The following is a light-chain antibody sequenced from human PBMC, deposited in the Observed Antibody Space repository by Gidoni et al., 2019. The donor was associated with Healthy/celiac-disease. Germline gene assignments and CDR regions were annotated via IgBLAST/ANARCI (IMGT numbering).Light chain of an antibody. CDR1: QSISSSY. CDR2: GTS. J-gene: IGKJ1*01. Sequence: EIVLTQSPGTLSLSPGERATLSCRASQSISSSYLAWYQQKPGQAPRLLIYGTSSRATGIPDRFSGSGSGTDFTLTISRLEPEDFAVFYCQQYDSSPRTFXXXTKVEIK. V-gene: IGKV3-20*01. CDR3: QQYDSSPRT.